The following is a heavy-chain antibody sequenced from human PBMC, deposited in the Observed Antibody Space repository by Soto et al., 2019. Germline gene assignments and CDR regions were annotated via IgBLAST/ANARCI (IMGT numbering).Heavy chain of an antibody. CDR2: ISGSGGST. Sequence: GGSLRLSCAVSGFTFSSYAMSWVRQAPGKGLEWVSAISGSGGSTYYADSVKGRFTISRDNSKNTLYLQMNSLRAEDTAVYYCAKDRMPTYYYDSSGSSPYDYWGQGTLVTVSS. J-gene: IGHJ4*02. CDR1: GFTFSSYA. D-gene: IGHD3-22*01. V-gene: IGHV3-23*01. CDR3: AKDRMPTYYYDSSGSSPYDY.